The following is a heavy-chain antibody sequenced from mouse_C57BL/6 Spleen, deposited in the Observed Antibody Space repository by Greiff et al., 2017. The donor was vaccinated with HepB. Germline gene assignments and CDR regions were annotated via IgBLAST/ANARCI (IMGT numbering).Heavy chain of an antibody. J-gene: IGHJ1*03. CDR3: AREFKGWYFDV. CDR2: IWSGGST. Sequence: VQLQESGPGLVQPSQSLSITCTVSGFSLTSYGVHWVRQSPGKGLEWLGVIWSGGSTDYNAAFISRLSISKDNSKSQVFFKMNSLQADDTAIYYCAREFKGWYFDVWGTGTTVTVSS. V-gene: IGHV2-2*01. CDR1: GFSLTSYG.